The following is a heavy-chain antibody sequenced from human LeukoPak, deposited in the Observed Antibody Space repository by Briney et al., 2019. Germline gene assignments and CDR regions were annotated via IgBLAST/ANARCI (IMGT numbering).Heavy chain of an antibody. CDR2: INDGGVT. CDR3: ARGRNWQTFYHYHMDV. V-gene: IGHV4-34*01. Sequence: LETLSLTCGVSGGSFSVHVWTWLRQTPGKGLEWMGEINDGGVTNNNPPLNCGVIISIDNTTNEISLNMRAVPAADPGIYYCARGRNWQTFYHYHMDVWGKGATVTVS. J-gene: IGHJ6*03. CDR1: GGSFSVHV. D-gene: IGHD1-14*01.